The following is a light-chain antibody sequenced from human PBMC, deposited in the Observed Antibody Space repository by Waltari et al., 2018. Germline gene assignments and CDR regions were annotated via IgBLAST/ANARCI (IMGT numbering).Light chain of an antibody. J-gene: IGLJ2*01. CDR3: AAWDDSLSGVV. Sequence: QSVLTQPPSASGTPGQRVTISCSGRSSNIGGNTVAWYQQVPGAAPKLLIHIDKERPSGVPDRFSGSKSGTSASLAISGLQSEDEALYYCAAWDDSLSGVVFGGGTKLTVL. CDR2: IDK. CDR1: SSNIGGNT. V-gene: IGLV1-44*01.